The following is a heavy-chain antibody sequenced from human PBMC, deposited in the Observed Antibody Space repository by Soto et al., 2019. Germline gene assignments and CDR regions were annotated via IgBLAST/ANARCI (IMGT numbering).Heavy chain of an antibody. D-gene: IGHD6-19*01. V-gene: IGHV4-31*03. CDR1: GGSISSGGYY. J-gene: IGHJ5*02. Sequence: QVQLQESGPGLVKPSQTLSLTCTVSGGSISSGGYYWSWIRQHPGKGLEWIGYIYYSGSTYYNPSLQTRVIISVDTSKNQFSLRLNSVTAADTAVYYCARSSSSGWVSQFDPWGQGMLVTVSS. CDR3: ARSSSSGWVSQFDP. CDR2: IYYSGST.